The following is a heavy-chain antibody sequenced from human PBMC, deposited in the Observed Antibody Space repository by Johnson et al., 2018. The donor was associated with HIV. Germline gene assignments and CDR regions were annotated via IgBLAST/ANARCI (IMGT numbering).Heavy chain of an antibody. J-gene: IGHJ3*02. D-gene: IGHD6-13*01. Sequence: QVQLVESGGGLVQPGGSLRLSCAASGFTFSDYYMGWIRQATGKGLEWVSYIRSSGNTKYYADSLKGRFPISRDNSKHTLYLQMNSRRAEDPAVYYCAKDPRIAAAGTEGAFDIWGQGTMVTVSS. CDR3: AKDPRIAAAGTEGAFDI. CDR2: IRSSGNTK. CDR1: GFTFSDYY. V-gene: IGHV3-11*04.